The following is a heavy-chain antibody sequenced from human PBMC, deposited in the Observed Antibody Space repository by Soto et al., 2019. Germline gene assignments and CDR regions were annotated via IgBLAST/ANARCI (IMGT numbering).Heavy chain of an antibody. Sequence: QLQLQESGPGLVKPSETLSLTCTVSGGSISSSSYYWGWIRQPPGKGLEWIGSIYYSGSTYYNPSLKRRVTISVDTSKNQFSLKLSSVTAADTAVYYGVRHGRWELLEWFDPWGRGTLVTVSS. CDR2: IYYSGST. D-gene: IGHD1-26*01. CDR3: VRHGRWELLEWFDP. CDR1: GGSISSSSYY. V-gene: IGHV4-39*01. J-gene: IGHJ5*02.